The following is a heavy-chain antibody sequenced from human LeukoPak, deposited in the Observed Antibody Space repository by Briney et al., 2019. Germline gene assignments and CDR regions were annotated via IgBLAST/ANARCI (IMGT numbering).Heavy chain of an antibody. CDR1: GGSISSYY. D-gene: IGHD2-2*01. CDR3: ARGFEYCSSTSCYAGYYFDY. J-gene: IGHJ4*02. Sequence: PSETLSLTCTVSGGSISSYYWSWIRQPPGKGLEWIGYIYYSGSTNYNPSLKSRVTISVDTSKNQFSLKLSSVTAADTAVYYCARGFEYCSSTSCYAGYYFDYWGQGTLVTVSS. CDR2: IYYSGST. V-gene: IGHV4-59*01.